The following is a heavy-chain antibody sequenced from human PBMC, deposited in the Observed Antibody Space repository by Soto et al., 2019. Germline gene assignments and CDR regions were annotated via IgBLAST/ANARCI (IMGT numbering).Heavy chain of an antibody. Sequence: GGSLRLSCAASGFTFSTYAMIWVRQAPGKGLEWVSAISGSGDSTYYADSVKGRFTISRDNSKNTLYLQMSSLRAEDTAIYYCAKDSFVNLRGYDSYWGQGTLVTVSS. CDR1: GFTFSTYA. D-gene: IGHD5-12*01. CDR3: AKDSFVNLRGYDSY. J-gene: IGHJ4*02. V-gene: IGHV3-23*01. CDR2: ISGSGDST.